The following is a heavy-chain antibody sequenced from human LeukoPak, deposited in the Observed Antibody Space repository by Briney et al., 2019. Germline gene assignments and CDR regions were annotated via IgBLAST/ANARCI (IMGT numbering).Heavy chain of an antibody. Sequence: ASVTVSCKASGYTFTSYGISWVRQAPGQGLEWMGWISAYNGNTNYAQKLQGRVTMTTDSSTSTAYMELRSLRSDDTAVYYCARELTQCNYFDYWGQGTLVTVSS. D-gene: IGHD2-8*01. J-gene: IGHJ4*02. CDR3: ARELTQCNYFDY. V-gene: IGHV1-18*01. CDR2: ISAYNGNT. CDR1: GYTFTSYG.